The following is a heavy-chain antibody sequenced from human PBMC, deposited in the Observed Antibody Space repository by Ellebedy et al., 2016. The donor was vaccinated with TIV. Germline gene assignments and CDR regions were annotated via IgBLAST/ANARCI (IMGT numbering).Heavy chain of an antibody. CDR1: AFTVSTSY. J-gene: IGHJ3*02. CDR2: ISRGVST. V-gene: IGHV3-66*01. Sequence: GGSLRLSCAASAFTVSTSYMSWVRQAPGKGLEWVSVISRGVSTYYADSVKGRFTISRADSKNMIHLQMHSLRAEDTAGYYCASEAFNDVDLRIWGVFDMWGQGTMVTVSS. D-gene: IGHD2/OR15-2a*01. CDR3: ASEAFNDVDLRIWGVFDM.